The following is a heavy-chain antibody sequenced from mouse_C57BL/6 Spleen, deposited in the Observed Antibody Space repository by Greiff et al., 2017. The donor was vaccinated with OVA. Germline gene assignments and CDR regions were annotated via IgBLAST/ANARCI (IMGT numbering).Heavy chain of an antibody. V-gene: IGHV6-3*01. CDR1: GFTFSNYW. Sequence: EVQLVESGGGLVQPGGSMKLSCVASGFTFSNYWMNWVRQSPEKGLEWVAQIRLKSDNYATHYAESVKGRFTISRDDSKSSVYLQMNNLRAEDTGIYYCTLITTVVVHFDYWGQGTTLTVSS. CDR3: TLITTVVVHFDY. CDR2: IRLKSDNYAT. J-gene: IGHJ2*01. D-gene: IGHD1-1*01.